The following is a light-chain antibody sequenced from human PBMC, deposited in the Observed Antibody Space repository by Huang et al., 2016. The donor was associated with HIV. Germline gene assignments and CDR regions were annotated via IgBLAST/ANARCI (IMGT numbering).Light chain of an antibody. V-gene: IGKV1-39*01. CDR2: TVS. CDR1: QNITKS. Sequence: DIQMTQSPPSLSASVGDRVTFTCRADQNITKSLNWYQQKPGKAPKLLIYTVSTLESGVPSSVSGSRSGSRFTLNIGNRQPEDFATYYCQQSFSVPRTFG. CDR3: QQSFSVPRT. J-gene: IGKJ1*01.